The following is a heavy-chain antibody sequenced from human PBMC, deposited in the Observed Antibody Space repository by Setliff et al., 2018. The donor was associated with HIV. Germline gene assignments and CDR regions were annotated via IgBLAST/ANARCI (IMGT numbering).Heavy chain of an antibody. V-gene: IGHV4-59*01. CDR2: IYARGIT. Sequence: TSETLSLTCTVSGGPISEYYWSWIRQPPGKGLEWMGYIYARGITNYNPSLNSRVTISRDTSKNEISLKLTSVTAADTAIYYCSRPYSGDYAFDMWGQGTMVT. CDR1: GGPISEYY. D-gene: IGHD4-17*01. J-gene: IGHJ3*02. CDR3: SRPYSGDYAFDM.